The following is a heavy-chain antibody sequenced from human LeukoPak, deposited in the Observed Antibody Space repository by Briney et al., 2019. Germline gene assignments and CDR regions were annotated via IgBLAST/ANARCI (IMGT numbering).Heavy chain of an antibody. CDR1: GFTFSSYA. D-gene: IGHD5-24*01. CDR3: AKDPGKRSVRGDY. V-gene: IGHV3-23*01. Sequence: GRSLRLSCAASGFTFSSYAMSWVRQAPGKGLEWVSAISGSGGSTYYADSAKGRFTISRDNSKNTLYLQMNSLRAEDTAVYYCAKDPGKRSVRGDYWGQGTLVTVSS. CDR2: ISGSGGST. J-gene: IGHJ4*02.